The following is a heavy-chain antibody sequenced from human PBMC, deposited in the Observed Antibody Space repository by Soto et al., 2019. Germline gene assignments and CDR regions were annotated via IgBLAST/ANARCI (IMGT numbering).Heavy chain of an antibody. CDR2: IIPIFGTA. V-gene: IGHV1-69*06. CDR1: GGTFSSYS. J-gene: IGHJ4*02. D-gene: IGHD5-18*01. CDR3: ARETTAMGGYFDY. Sequence: SVKVSCKASGGTFSSYSISWVLQAPGQGLEWMGGIIPIFGTANYAQKFQGRVTITADKSTSTAYMELSSLRSEDTAVYYCARETTAMGGYFDYWGQGTLVTVSS.